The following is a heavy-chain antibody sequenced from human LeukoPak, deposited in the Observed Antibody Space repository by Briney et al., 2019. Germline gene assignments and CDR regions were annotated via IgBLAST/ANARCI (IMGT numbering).Heavy chain of an antibody. CDR3: ARDDCGDYVNYFDY. D-gene: IGHD4-17*01. CDR1: GFTFSSYE. Sequence: GGSLRLSCAASGFTFSSYEMNWVRQAPGKGLEWVSYISSSGSTIYYADSVKGRFTISRDNAKNSLYLQMNSLRAEDTAVYYCARDDCGDYVNYFDYWGQGTLVTVSS. J-gene: IGHJ4*02. V-gene: IGHV3-48*03. CDR2: ISSSGSTI.